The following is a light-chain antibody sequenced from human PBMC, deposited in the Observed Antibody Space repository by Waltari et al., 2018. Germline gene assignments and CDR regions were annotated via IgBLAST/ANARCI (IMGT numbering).Light chain of an antibody. CDR2: SNN. CDR3: AARDDSLNGFV. CDR1: SSTLVSHP. J-gene: IGLJ2*01. V-gene: IGLV1-44*01. Sequence: QSVLTQPPSASGTPGQRVHISCSGRSSTLVSHPVHWYQQLPGTAPKLLSYSNNQRPSGDADHLACAKSRTSAYLGISGLQSEDDAEYDCAARDDSLNGFVFGGGTKL.